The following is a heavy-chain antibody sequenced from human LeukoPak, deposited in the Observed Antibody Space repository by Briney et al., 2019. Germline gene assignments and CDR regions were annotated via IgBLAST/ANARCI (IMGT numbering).Heavy chain of an antibody. J-gene: IGHJ4*02. Sequence: GGSLRLSCAASGFTFSSYWMSWVRQAPGKGLEWVANIKQDGSEKYYVDSVKGRFTISRDNAKNSLYLQMNSLRAEDTAVYYCARDGSPSGSPIPYPDGYFDYWGQGTLVTVSP. V-gene: IGHV3-7*01. CDR3: ARDGSPSGSPIPYPDGYFDY. D-gene: IGHD3-10*01. CDR1: GFTFSSYW. CDR2: IKQDGSEK.